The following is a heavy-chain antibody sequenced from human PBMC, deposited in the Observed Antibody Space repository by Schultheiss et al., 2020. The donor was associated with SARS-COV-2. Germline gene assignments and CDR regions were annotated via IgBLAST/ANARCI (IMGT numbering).Heavy chain of an antibody. D-gene: IGHD2/OR15-2a*01. CDR1: GFSLSTTGES. V-gene: IGHV2-5*02. J-gene: IGHJ4*02. CDR3: ARRPLSVFAY. Sequence: SGPTLVKPTQTLTLTCTFSGFSLSTTGESVAWIRQPSGKALDWLAFIYWDDDERYSPFLKNRLTITKDTSKNQVVLTMTNMDPVDTATYYCARRPLSVFAYWGQGALVTVSS. CDR2: IYWDDDE.